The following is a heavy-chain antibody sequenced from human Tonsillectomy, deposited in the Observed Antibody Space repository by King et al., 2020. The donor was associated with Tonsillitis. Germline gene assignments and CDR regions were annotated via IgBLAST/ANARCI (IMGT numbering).Heavy chain of an antibody. V-gene: IGHV4-59*01. CDR2: IYYSGST. D-gene: IGHD6-25*01. Sequence: QLQESGPGLVKPSETLSLTCTVSGGSISSSYWSWIRQPPGKGLEWIGYIYYSGSTNYNPSLKSRVTISVDTSKNQFSLKLTSVTAADTAVYYCARDAGSHFDLWGRGTLVTVSS. J-gene: IGHJ2*01. CDR1: GGSISSSY. CDR3: ARDAGSHFDL.